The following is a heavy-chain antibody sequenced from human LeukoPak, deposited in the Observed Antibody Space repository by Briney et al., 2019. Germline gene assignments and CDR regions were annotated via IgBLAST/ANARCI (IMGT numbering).Heavy chain of an antibody. CDR1: GFTFSSYG. CDR3: AKDGALVGITDLDY. V-gene: IGHV3-23*01. D-gene: IGHD1-26*01. Sequence: PGGTLRLSCAASGFTFSSYGMSWVRQAPGKGLEWVSAISGSGGSTYYADSVRGRFTISRDNSKNTLYLQMNSLRAEDTAVYYCAKDGALVGITDLDYWGQGTLVTVSS. CDR2: ISGSGGST. J-gene: IGHJ4*02.